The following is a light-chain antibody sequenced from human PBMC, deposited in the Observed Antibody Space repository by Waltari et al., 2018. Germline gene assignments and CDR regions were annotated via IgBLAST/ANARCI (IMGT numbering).Light chain of an antibody. CDR1: QSVGRS. CDR3: QMYRSLPAT. CDR2: DAS. V-gene: IGKV3-20*01. Sequence: EIVLTQSPGPLSLSPGDRVTLSCRASQSVGRSLAWYQQKPGQAPRLLIYDASSRATGIPDRFSGSGSGTDFSLTISRLEPEDFAVYYCQMYRSLPATFGQGTKVEIK. J-gene: IGKJ1*01.